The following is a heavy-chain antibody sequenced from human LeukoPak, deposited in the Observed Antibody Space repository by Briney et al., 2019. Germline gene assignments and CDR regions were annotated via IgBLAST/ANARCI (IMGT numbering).Heavy chain of an antibody. J-gene: IGHJ3*02. CDR2: IYYSGST. V-gene: IGHV4-61*01. CDR1: GGSVSSGSYY. Sequence: SETLSLTCTVSGGSVSSGSYYWSWIRQPPGKGLEWIGYIYYSGSTNYNPSLKSRVTISVDTSKNQFSLKLSSVTAADTAVYYCARVRVVGASVGAFDIWGQGTMVTVSS. D-gene: IGHD1-26*01. CDR3: ARVRVVGASVGAFDI.